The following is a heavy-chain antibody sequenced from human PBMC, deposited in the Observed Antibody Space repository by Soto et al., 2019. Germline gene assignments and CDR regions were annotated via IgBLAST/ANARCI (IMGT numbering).Heavy chain of an antibody. CDR1: GGSISSYY. D-gene: IGHD3-3*01. V-gene: IGHV4-59*01. Sequence: SETLSLTCTVSGGSISSYYWSWIRQPPGKGLEWIGYIYYSGSTNYNPSLKSRVTISVDTSKNQFSLKLSSVTAADTAVYYFAMTYYDFWSGYSGAFDYWGQGTLVTVSS. CDR3: AMTYYDFWSGYSGAFDY. J-gene: IGHJ4*02. CDR2: IYYSGST.